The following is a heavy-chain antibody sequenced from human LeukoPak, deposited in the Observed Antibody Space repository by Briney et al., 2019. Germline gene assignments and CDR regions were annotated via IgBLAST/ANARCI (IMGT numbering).Heavy chain of an antibody. CDR2: IKQDGSEK. Sequence: GGSLRLSCTVSGFTVSSYWMSWVRQAPGKGLEWVANIKQDGSEKYYVDSVKGRFTISRDNAKNSLYLQMNSLRAEDTAVYYCARENYYGSGSYYNDEDYFDYWGQGTLVTVSS. CDR3: ARENYYGSGSYYNDEDYFDY. CDR1: GFTVSSYW. D-gene: IGHD3-10*01. J-gene: IGHJ4*02. V-gene: IGHV3-7*01.